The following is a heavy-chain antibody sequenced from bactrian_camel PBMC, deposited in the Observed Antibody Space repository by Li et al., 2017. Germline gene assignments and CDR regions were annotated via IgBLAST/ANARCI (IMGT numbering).Heavy chain of an antibody. CDR1: GFSFSSYA. V-gene: IGHV3S40*01. J-gene: IGHJ4*01. Sequence: VQLVESGGGLEQPGESLRLSCATSGFSFSSYAMSWVRQAPGKGLEWVSQINSGGGDTYYANSVKGRFTISRDNAKNTLYLQLNCLKTEDTAMYYCAKAYNGYVSIFDYWGQGTQVTVS. D-gene: IGHD2*01. CDR2: INSGGGDT. CDR3: AKAYNGYVSIFDY.